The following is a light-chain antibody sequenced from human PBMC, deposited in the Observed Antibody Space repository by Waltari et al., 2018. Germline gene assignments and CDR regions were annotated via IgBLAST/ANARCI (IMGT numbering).Light chain of an antibody. J-gene: IGKJ1*01. CDR2: GAS. CDR1: QSVSRW. V-gene: IGKV3-20*01. Sequence: EIVLTQSPGTLSLSPGERATLSCRASQSVSRWLAWYQQKPGQAPRLLIYGASSRPTGIPDRFSGSGSGTDFTLTIRRLQPEDFAVYYCQKYGTLPATFGQGTKVEIK. CDR3: QKYGTLPAT.